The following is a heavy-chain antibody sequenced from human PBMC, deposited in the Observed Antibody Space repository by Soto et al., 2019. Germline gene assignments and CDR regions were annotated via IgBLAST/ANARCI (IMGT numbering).Heavy chain of an antibody. D-gene: IGHD4-17*01. CDR2: ISSSGSTI. J-gene: IGHJ6*02. Sequence: EVQLVESGGGLVQPGGSLRLSCAASGFTFSSYEMNWVRHAPGKGLEWVSYISSSGSTIYYADSVKGRFTISRDNAKNSLYLQMNSLRAEDTAVYYCARAYGDYYGMDVWGQGTTVTVSS. V-gene: IGHV3-48*03. CDR1: GFTFSSYE. CDR3: ARAYGDYYGMDV.